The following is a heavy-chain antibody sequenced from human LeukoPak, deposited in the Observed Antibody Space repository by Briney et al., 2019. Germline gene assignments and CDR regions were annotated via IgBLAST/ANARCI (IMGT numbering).Heavy chain of an antibody. CDR2: IYSGGST. J-gene: IGHJ2*01. D-gene: IGHD5-18*01. V-gene: IGHV3-53*01. Sequence: PGGSLRLSCAASGFTVNSNYMGWVRQAPGKGLEWVSVIYSGGSTYYADSVKGRFTISRDDSKNTLYLQMNSLRAEDTAVYYCAREYGRGTAMVSSFKYWYFDLWGRGTLVTVSS. CDR1: GFTVNSNY. CDR3: AREYGRGTAMVSSFKYWYFDL.